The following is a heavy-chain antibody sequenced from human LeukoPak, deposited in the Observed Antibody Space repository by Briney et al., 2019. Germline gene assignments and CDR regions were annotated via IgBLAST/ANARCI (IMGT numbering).Heavy chain of an antibody. V-gene: IGHV4-61*01. CDR1: GGSFSSGSYY. CDR2: VYYTGST. J-gene: IGHJ5*02. D-gene: IGHD1-26*01. CDR3: ARGETMIS. Sequence: SETLSLTCTVSGGSFSSGSYYWNWIRQPPGKGLEWIGYVYYTGSTNYNPSLKSRVAISVDTSKNQFSLKLSSVTAADTAVYYCARGETMISWGQGTLVTVSS.